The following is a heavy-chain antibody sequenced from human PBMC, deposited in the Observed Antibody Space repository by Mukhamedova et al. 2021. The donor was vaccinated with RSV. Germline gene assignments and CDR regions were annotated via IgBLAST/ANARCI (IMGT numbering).Heavy chain of an antibody. J-gene: IGHJ4*02. D-gene: IGHD2-15*01. Sequence: NHSGSTNYNPSLKSRVTISVDTSKNQFSLKLSSVTAADTAVYYCARVSGGFHGDHPRVWGQGTLVTVSS. V-gene: IGHV4-34*01. CDR2: NHSGST. CDR3: ARVSGGFHGDHPRV.